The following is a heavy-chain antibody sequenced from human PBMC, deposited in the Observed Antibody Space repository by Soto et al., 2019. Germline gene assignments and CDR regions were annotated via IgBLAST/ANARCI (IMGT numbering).Heavy chain of an antibody. CDR3: ARQQLVVSIDY. D-gene: IGHD6-13*01. J-gene: IGHJ4*02. Sequence: SETLSLTCTVSGGSMNYYYWSWIRQSPGKGLEWIGYVYYSGTTYYNPSLQSRVTISIDTSKNQFSLKLSSVTAADTAVYYCARQQLVVSIDYWGQGTLVTVSS. CDR1: GGSMNYYY. V-gene: IGHV4-59*12. CDR2: VYYSGTT.